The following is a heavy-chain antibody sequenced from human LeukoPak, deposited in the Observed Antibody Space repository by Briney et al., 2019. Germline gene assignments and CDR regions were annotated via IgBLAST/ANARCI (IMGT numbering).Heavy chain of an antibody. CDR3: ACGVRELLDY. Sequence: PSETLSLTCTVSGYSISSGYYWGWIRQPPGKGPEWVGSIYHSGSTYYNPSLKSRVTISADTSKNQFSLKLSSVTAADTAVYYCACGVRELLDYWGQGTLVTVSS. CDR1: GYSISSGYY. V-gene: IGHV4-38-2*02. D-gene: IGHD5-24*01. J-gene: IGHJ4*02. CDR2: IYHSGST.